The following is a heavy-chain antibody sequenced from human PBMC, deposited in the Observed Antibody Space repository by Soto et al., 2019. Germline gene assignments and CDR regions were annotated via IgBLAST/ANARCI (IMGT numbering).Heavy chain of an antibody. CDR2: LSGSGGTT. CDR3: AKQRAGYGSGSDTFYFDF. J-gene: IGHJ4*02. D-gene: IGHD3-10*01. V-gene: IGHV3-23*01. CDR1: GFTFSTYA. Sequence: EVQLLVSGGGLVQPGGSLRLSCSTSGFTFSTYAMNWVRQAPGKGLEWVSALSGSGGTTYYADSVRGRFTISRDNSKNTLFLQMSSLRAEDTVLYCCAKQRAGYGSGSDTFYFDFWGQGTLVTVSS.